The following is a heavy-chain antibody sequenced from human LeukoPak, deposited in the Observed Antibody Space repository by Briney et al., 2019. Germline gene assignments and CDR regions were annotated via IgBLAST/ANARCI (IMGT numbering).Heavy chain of an antibody. CDR2: INSDESNT. CDR3: AGDDYGDYFFPY. V-gene: IGHV3-74*01. CDR1: GFTFSTYW. J-gene: IGHJ4*02. D-gene: IGHD4-17*01. Sequence: GGSLRLSCAASGFTFSTYWMHWVRQAPGKGLVWVSRINSDESNTNYADSVKGRFTISRDNAKNTLYLQMNSLRAEDTAVYYCAGDDYGDYFFPYWGQGTLVTVSS.